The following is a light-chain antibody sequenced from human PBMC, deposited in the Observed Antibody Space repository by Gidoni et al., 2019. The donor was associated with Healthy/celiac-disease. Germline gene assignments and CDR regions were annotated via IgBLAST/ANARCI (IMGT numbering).Light chain of an antibody. CDR3: AAWEDSLNTWV. V-gene: IGLV1-36*01. Sequence: QSVLTQPPSVSGAPRQRVIISCSGRNSNIGDRGVNWYQQLPGKAPRLLIYYDDLVSSGVSDRFSGSKSGNSASLAISGLQPEDEADYYCAAWEDSLNTWVFGGGTKLTVL. CDR2: YDD. CDR1: NSNIGDRG. J-gene: IGLJ3*02.